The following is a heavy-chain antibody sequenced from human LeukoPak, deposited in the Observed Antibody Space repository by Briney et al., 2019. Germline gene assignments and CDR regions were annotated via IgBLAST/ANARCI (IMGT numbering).Heavy chain of an antibody. CDR3: AKKVVVGATSPYSDFQD. V-gene: IGHV3-23*01. D-gene: IGHD1-26*01. J-gene: IGHJ1*01. Sequence: GGSLRLSCVASGFTFSSYAMSWVRQAPGKGLEWVSAISGSGVTTHYAGSVKGRFSISRDNSKKTLYLQMNSLRAEDTALYYCAKKVVVGATSPYSDFQDWGQGTLVTVSS. CDR2: ISGSGVTT. CDR1: GFTFSSYA.